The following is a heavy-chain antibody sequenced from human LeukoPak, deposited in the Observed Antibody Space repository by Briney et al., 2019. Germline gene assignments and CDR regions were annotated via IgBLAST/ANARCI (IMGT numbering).Heavy chain of an antibody. Sequence: ASVKVSCKASGYTFTGYYMHWLRQAPGQGLEWMGWINPNSGGTNYAQKFQGRVTMTRDTSISTAYMELSRLRSDGTAVYYCARQGIAAAANDAFDIWGQGTMVTVSS. CDR3: ARQGIAAAANDAFDI. V-gene: IGHV1-2*02. CDR1: GYTFTGYY. D-gene: IGHD6-13*01. J-gene: IGHJ3*02. CDR2: INPNSGGT.